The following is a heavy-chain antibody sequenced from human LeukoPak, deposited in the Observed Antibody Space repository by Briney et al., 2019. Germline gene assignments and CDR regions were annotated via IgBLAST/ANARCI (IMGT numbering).Heavy chain of an antibody. D-gene: IGHD3-22*01. CDR3: ARHYYEYAFDI. J-gene: IGHJ3*02. CDR2: ISAYNGNT. V-gene: IGHV1-18*01. Sequence: VKVSCKASGGTFSSYAISWVRQAPGQGLEWMGWISAYNGNTNYAQKLQGRVTMTTDTSTSTAYMELRSLRSDDTAVYYCARHYYEYAFDIWGQGTMVTVSS. CDR1: GGTFSSYA.